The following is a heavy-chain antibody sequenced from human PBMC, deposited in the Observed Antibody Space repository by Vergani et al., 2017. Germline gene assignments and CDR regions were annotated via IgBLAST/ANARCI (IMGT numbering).Heavy chain of an antibody. D-gene: IGHD6-13*01. CDR3: ANYAAVTHPHRHFDL. CDR2: ITAGGIST. CDR1: GFTFSRYA. Sequence: EVQLLESGGGLEQPGGALRLSCVASGFTFSRYAINWVRQAPGKGLEWVSVITAGGISTSYADSVQGRFTISRDTSKNTLYLQMNSLSAEDTAVYYCANYAAVTHPHRHFDLWGRGTLVTVSS. V-gene: IGHV3-23*01. J-gene: IGHJ2*01.